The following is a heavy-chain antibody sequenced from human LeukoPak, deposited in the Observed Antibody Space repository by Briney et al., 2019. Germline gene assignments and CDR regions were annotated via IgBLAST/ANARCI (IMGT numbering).Heavy chain of an antibody. CDR2: IYYSGST. J-gene: IGHJ4*02. V-gene: IGHV4-39*01. Sequence: SETLSLTCTVSGGSISSSSYYWGWIRQPPGKGLEWIGSIYYSGSTYYNPSLKSRVTISVDTSKNQFSLKLSSVTAADTAVYYCARADSGSFDGWGQGTLVTVSS. D-gene: IGHD1-26*01. CDR1: GGSISSSSYY. CDR3: ARADSGSFDG.